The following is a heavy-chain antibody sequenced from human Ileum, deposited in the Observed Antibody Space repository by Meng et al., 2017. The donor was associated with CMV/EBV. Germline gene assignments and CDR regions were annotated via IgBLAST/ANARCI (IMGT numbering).Heavy chain of an antibody. CDR2: IHPTGTT. V-gene: IGHV4-4*07. D-gene: IGHD3-10*01. CDR1: GGSLTSYY. J-gene: IGHJ5*02. CDR3: ARAAARGAPVDL. Sequence: QLQESGPSLLQPSETLSLTCTVTGGSLTSYYWTWIWQPAGKGLEWIGRIHPTGTTDDNPSLRSRVSMSLDKSKNQFSLKLTSVTAADTAVYYCARAAARGAPVDLWGQGTLVTVSS.